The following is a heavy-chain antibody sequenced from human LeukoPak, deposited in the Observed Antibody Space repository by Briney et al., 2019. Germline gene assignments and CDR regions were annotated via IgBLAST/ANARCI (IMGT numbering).Heavy chain of an antibody. CDR1: GFTFSSYW. CDR2: IKSDGST. V-gene: IGHV3-74*01. CDR3: ARAPSEIGGYYPEYFQH. D-gene: IGHD3-22*01. J-gene: IGHJ1*01. Sequence: GGSLRLSCAASGFTFSSYWMHWVRQAPGKGLVWVSRIKSDGSTNYADSVKGRFTISRDNAKNTVSLQMNSLRAEDTGVYYCARAPSEIGGYYPEYFQHWGQGTLVTVSS.